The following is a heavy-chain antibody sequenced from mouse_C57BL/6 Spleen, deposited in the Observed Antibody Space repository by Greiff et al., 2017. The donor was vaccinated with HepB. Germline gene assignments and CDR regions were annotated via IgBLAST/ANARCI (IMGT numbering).Heavy chain of an antibody. Sequence: EVQLQESGGDLVKPGGSLKLSCAASGFTFSSYGMSWVRQTPDKRLEWVATISSGGSYTYYPDSVKGRFTISRDNAKNTLYLQMSSLKSEDTAMYYCARHEDDRAWFAYWGQGTLVTVSA. CDR1: GFTFSSYG. CDR3: ARHEDDRAWFAY. V-gene: IGHV5-6*01. J-gene: IGHJ3*01. CDR2: ISSGGSYT. D-gene: IGHD2-12*01.